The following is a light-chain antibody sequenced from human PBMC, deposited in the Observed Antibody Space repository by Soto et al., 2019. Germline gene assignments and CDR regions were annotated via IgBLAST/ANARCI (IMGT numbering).Light chain of an antibody. CDR3: QQGGS. CDR1: QSFGTS. Sequence: EIVLTQFPATLSLSPGEEATLSCRASQSFGTSLAWYQQRPAQAPRLLIYDTFKVAAGVPARFSGSGSGADFTLTISGLEPEDLAVYYCQQGGSFGGGTKVEIK. CDR2: DTF. J-gene: IGKJ4*01. V-gene: IGKV3-11*01.